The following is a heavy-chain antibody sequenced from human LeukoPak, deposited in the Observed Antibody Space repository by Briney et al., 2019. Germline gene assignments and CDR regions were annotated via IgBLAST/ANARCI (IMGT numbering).Heavy chain of an antibody. CDR3: ARDVSGSWFDP. D-gene: IGHD3-10*01. CDR2: INPNSCAT. Sequence: ASVKVSCKASGCTFIDYYIYWVRQAPGQGLEWMGWINPNSCATDHAPNFRGRVTLTRDTSISTAYMELSSLRSDDTAVYYCARDVSGSWFDPWGQGALVTVSS. V-gene: IGHV1-2*02. J-gene: IGHJ5*02. CDR1: GCTFIDYY.